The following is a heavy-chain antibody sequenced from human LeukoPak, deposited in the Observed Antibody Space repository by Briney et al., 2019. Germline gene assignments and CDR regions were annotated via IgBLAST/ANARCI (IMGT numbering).Heavy chain of an antibody. J-gene: IGHJ5*02. CDR1: GGSISSYY. CDR2: IYTSENT. V-gene: IGHV4-4*07. D-gene: IGHD2-8*01. CDR3: ARDRCSNGVCSNWFDP. Sequence: SETLSLTCTVSGGSISSYYWSWIRRPAGKGLDWIGRIYTSENTNYNPSLMSRVTMSVDTSKNQFSLKLSSVTAADTAVYYCARDRCSNGVCSNWFDPWGQGTLVTVSS.